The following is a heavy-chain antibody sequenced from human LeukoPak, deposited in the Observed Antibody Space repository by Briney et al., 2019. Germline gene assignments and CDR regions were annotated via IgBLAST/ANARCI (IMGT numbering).Heavy chain of an antibody. CDR3: ARDLAAVLFDY. CDR2: ISSSSSTI. Sequence: PGGSLRLSCAASGFTFSSYSMNWVRQAPGKGLEWVSYISSSSSTIYYADPVKGRFTISRDNAKNSLYLQMNSLRAEDTAVYYCARDLAAVLFDYWGQGTLVTVSS. V-gene: IGHV3-48*01. CDR1: GFTFSSYS. J-gene: IGHJ4*02. D-gene: IGHD6-25*01.